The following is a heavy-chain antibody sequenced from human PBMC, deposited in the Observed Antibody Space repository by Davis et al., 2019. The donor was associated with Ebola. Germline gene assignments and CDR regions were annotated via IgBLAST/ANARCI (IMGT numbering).Heavy chain of an antibody. D-gene: IGHD3-22*01. CDR3: ARTYYYDSSGYSDAFDI. Sequence: SVKVSCKASGGTFSSYAISWVRQAPGQGLEWMGGIIPIFGTANYAQKFQGRVTITADESTSTAYMELSSLRSEDTAVYYCARTYYYDSSGYSDAFDIWGQGTMVTVSS. J-gene: IGHJ3*02. V-gene: IGHV1-69*13. CDR2: IIPIFGTA. CDR1: GGTFSSYA.